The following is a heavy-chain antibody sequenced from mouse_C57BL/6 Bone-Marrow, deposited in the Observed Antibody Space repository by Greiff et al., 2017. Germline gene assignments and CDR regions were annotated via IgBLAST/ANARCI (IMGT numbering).Heavy chain of an antibody. CDR2: IDPNSGGT. CDR3: AREGASYYSNYVLFAY. CDR1: GYTFTSYW. Sequence: VQLQQPGAELVKPGASVKLSCKASGYTFTSYWMHWVKQRPGRGLEWIGRIDPNSGGTKYNEKFKSQATLTVDKPSSTAYVQLSSLTSEDSAVYYCAREGASYYSNYVLFAYWGQGTLVTVSA. J-gene: IGHJ3*01. V-gene: IGHV1-72*01. D-gene: IGHD2-5*01.